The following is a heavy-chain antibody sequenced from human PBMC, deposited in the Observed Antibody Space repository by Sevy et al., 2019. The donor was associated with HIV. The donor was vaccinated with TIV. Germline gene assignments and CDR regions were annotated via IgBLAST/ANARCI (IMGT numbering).Heavy chain of an antibody. D-gene: IGHD6-19*01. CDR3: AKDSILVAGHFDY. CDR2: IYSGGTT. V-gene: IGHV3-53*01. CDR1: GFTVNSNY. Sequence: GGSLRLSCAASGFTVNSNYMTWVRQAPGKGLEWVSVIYSGGTTDYADSVKGRFTISRDNSKNTLYLQMNSLRAEDTAVYYCAKDSILVAGHFDYWGQGTLVTVSS. J-gene: IGHJ4*02.